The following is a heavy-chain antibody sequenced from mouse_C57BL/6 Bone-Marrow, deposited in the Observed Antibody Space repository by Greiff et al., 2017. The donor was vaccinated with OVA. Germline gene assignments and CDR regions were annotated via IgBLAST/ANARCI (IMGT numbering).Heavy chain of an antibody. V-gene: IGHV1-81*01. CDR2: IYPRSGNT. J-gene: IGHJ4*01. Sequence: QVQLQQSGAELARPGASVKLSCKASGYTFTSYGISWVKQRTGQGLEWIGEIYPRSGNTYYNEKFKGKATLTADKSSSTAYMQLSSLTSEDSAVYFCARQVFYYAMDYWGQGTSVTVSS. CDR1: GYTFTSYG. CDR3: ARQVFYYAMDY.